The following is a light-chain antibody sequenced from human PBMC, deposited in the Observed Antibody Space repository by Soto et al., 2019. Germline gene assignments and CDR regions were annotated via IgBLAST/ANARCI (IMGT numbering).Light chain of an antibody. V-gene: IGKV1-5*01. CDR2: DAS. Sequence: DIQIPQSPSTPSASVEDRVTITCRASQSISSWLAWYQQKPGKAPKLLIYDASSLESGVPSRFSGSGSGTEFTLTISSLQPVDLGYCDCRQYNRYSRARFCQVAKVE. J-gene: IGKJ1*01. CDR3: RQYNRYSRAR. CDR1: QSISSW.